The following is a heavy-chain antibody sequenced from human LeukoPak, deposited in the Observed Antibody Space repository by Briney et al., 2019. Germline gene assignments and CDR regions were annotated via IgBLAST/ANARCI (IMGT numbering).Heavy chain of an antibody. D-gene: IGHD3-10*01. Sequence: PGGSPRLSCAASGFTFSSYAMSWVRQAPGKGLEWVSAISGSGGSTYYADSVKGRSTISRDNSKNTLYLQMNSLRAEDTAVYYCAKDLYGSGSYYFDYWGQGTLVTVSS. J-gene: IGHJ4*02. CDR1: GFTFSSYA. CDR2: ISGSGGST. V-gene: IGHV3-23*01. CDR3: AKDLYGSGSYYFDY.